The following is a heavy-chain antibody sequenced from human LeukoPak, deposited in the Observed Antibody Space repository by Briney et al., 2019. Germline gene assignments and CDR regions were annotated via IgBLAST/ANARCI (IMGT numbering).Heavy chain of an antibody. V-gene: IGHV1-18*04. J-gene: IGHJ6*04. D-gene: IGHD3-10*01. Sequence: ASVKVSCKASGYTFTSYGISWVRQAPGQGPEWMGWISAYNGNTNYAQKLQGRVTMTTDTSTSTAYMELRSLRSDDTAVYYCARDNYGSGSPRMDVWGKGTTVTVSS. CDR3: ARDNYGSGSPRMDV. CDR2: ISAYNGNT. CDR1: GYTFTSYG.